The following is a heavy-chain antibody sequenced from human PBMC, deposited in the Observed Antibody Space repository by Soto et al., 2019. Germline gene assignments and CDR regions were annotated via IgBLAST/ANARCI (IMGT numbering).Heavy chain of an antibody. V-gene: IGHV5-10-1*01. CDR3: ARLYCSSTTCDSWFDP. Sequence: GESLKISCKGSGYTFTTFWISWVRQMPGKGLEWMGRIDPSDSYTNYSPSFQGHVTISADKSISTDYLQWGSLKASDTAIYYCARLYCSSTTCDSWFDPWGQGTLVTVSS. CDR2: IDPSDSYT. CDR1: GYTFTTFW. J-gene: IGHJ5*02. D-gene: IGHD2-2*01.